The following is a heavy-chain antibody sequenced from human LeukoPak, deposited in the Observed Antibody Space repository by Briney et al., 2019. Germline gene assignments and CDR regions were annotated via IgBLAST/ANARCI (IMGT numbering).Heavy chain of an antibody. D-gene: IGHD6-19*01. CDR1: GFTFSSYA. V-gene: IGHV3-23*01. CDR2: ISGSGGST. Sequence: GGSLRLSCAASGFTFSSYAMSWVRQAPGKGLEWVSAISGSGGSTYYADSVKGRFTISRDNSKNTLYLQMNSLRAEDTDVYYCAKDQRYSSGWYYDYWGQGTLVTVSS. CDR3: AKDQRYSSGWYYDY. J-gene: IGHJ4*02.